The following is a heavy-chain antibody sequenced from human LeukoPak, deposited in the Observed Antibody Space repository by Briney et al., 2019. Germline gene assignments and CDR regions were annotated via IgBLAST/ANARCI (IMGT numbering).Heavy chain of an antibody. CDR1: GGSISSSSYY. Sequence: PSETLSLTCTVSGGSISSSSYYWGWIRQPPGKGLEWIGYIYYSGSTNYNPSLKSRGTISQDTSKKQFSLSLSSVTAADTAVYYCARLHRYCSGGSCYSDAFDIWGQGTMVTVSS. D-gene: IGHD2-15*01. V-gene: IGHV4-61*05. CDR3: ARLHRYCSGGSCYSDAFDI. J-gene: IGHJ3*02. CDR2: IYYSGST.